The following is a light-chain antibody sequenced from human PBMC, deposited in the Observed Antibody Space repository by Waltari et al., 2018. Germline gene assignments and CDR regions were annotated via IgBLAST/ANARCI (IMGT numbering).Light chain of an antibody. CDR1: SGSHSTTPY. V-gene: IGLV8-61*01. J-gene: IGLJ3*02. CDR2: KAN. Sequence: QTVVPQEPSLSVSPGGTVTLTCALSSGSHSTTPYDTWYHQTPGQAPRTLLYKANARSSGVPDRFSGSILGNTAALTITGAQADDESDYYCALYMGSGIWVFGGGTRLTVL. CDR3: ALYMGSGIWV.